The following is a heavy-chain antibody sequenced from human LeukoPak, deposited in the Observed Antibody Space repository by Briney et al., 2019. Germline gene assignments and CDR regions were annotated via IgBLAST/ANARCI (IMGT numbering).Heavy chain of an antibody. Sequence: GGSLRLSCAASGFTFSDYAMSWVRLAPGKGREWVSAISGSGGSTYYADSVKGRFTISRDNSKNTLYLQMNSLRSEDTAIYYCAKDPNYDFWSGYLDYWGQGTLVTVSS. D-gene: IGHD3-3*01. V-gene: IGHV3-23*01. J-gene: IGHJ4*02. CDR3: AKDPNYDFWSGYLDY. CDR2: ISGSGGST. CDR1: GFTFSDYA.